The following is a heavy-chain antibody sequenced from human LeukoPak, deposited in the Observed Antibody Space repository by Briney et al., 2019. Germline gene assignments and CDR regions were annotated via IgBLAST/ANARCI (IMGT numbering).Heavy chain of an antibody. CDR2: ISSSSSYI. CDR3: AREGVGLQLDY. D-gene: IGHD4-11*01. CDR1: GFTVSSNY. J-gene: IGHJ4*02. V-gene: IGHV3-21*01. Sequence: GGSLRLSCAASGFTVSSNYMSWVRQAPGKGLEWVSSISSSSSYIYYADSVKGRFTISRDNAKNSLYLQMNSLRAEDTAVYYCAREGVGLQLDYWGQGTLVTVSS.